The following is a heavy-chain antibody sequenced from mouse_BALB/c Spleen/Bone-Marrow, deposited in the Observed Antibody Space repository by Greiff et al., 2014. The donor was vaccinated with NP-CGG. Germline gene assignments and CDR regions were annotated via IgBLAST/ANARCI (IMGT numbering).Heavy chain of an antibody. CDR2: ICNGGGST. D-gene: IGHD2-2*01. J-gene: IGHJ3*01. Sequence: EVQGVESGGGLVQPGGSLKLSCATSGFTFSDYYMYWVRQTPEKRLEWVAYICNGGGSTYYPDTVKGRFTISRDNAKNTLYLQMSRLKSEDTAMYYCARQGIYYGYDRFAYWGQGTLVTVS. V-gene: IGHV5-12*02. CDR1: GFTFSDYY. CDR3: ARQGIYYGYDRFAY.